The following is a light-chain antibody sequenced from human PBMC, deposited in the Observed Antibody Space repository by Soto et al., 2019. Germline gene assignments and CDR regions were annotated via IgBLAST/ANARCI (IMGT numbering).Light chain of an antibody. J-gene: IGLJ1*01. CDR1: SSNIGSNS. CDR2: RRN. V-gene: IGLV1-44*01. Sequence: QSVLTQPPSASGAPGQRVTISCSGSSSNIGSNSVNWYQQFPGTAPKLLIYRRNQRPSGVPDRFSGSKSGTSASLAINGLQSEDEADYYCLVWDDSLNGYVFGTGTKVTVL. CDR3: LVWDDSLNGYV.